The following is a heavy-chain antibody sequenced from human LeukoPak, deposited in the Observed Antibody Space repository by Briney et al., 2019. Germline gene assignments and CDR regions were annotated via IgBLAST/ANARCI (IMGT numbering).Heavy chain of an antibody. Sequence: SETLSLTCTVSGGSISSSSYYWGWIRQPPGKGLEWIGSIYYSGSTYYNPSLKSRVTISVDTSKNQFSLKLSSVTAADTAVYYCAGGFMITFGGVIVNWFDPWGQGTLVTVSS. V-gene: IGHV4-39*07. CDR3: AGGFMITFGGVIVNWFDP. CDR1: GGSISSSSYY. CDR2: IYYSGST. D-gene: IGHD3-16*02. J-gene: IGHJ5*02.